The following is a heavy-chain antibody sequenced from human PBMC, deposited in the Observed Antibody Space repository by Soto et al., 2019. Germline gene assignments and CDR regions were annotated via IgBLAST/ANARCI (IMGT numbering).Heavy chain of an antibody. D-gene: IGHD5-18*01. V-gene: IGHV1-69*06. CDR1: GGTFSSYA. J-gene: IGHJ6*02. CDR2: IIPIFGTA. Sequence: GASVKVSCKASGGTFSSYAISWVRQAPGQGLEWMGGIIPIFGTANYAQKFQGRVTITADKSTSTAYMELSSLRSEDTAVYYCARDRSRIQLWLPYYYYGMGVWGQGTTVTVSS. CDR3: ARDRSRIQLWLPYYYYGMGV.